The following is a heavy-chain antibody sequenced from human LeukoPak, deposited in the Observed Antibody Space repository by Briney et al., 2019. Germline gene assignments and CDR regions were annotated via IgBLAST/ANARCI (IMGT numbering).Heavy chain of an antibody. V-gene: IGHV3-13*01. Sequence: GGSLRLSCAASGFTFSSYDMHWVRQATGEGLEWVSSIGTAGDTYYPGSVKGRFTISRENAKNSLYLQMNSLRAGDTAVYYCARGPPGIAAAGPTYYYYGMDVWGQGTTVTVSS. D-gene: IGHD6-13*01. CDR2: IGTAGDT. CDR1: GFTFSSYD. J-gene: IGHJ6*02. CDR3: ARGPPGIAAAGPTYYYYGMDV.